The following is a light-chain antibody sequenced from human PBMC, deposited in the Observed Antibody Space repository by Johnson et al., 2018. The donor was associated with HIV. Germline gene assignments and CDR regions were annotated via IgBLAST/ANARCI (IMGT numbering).Light chain of an antibody. CDR3: GTWDSSLSALYV. Sequence: QSVLTQPPSVSAAPGQKVTISCSGSSSNIGNNYVSWYQQLPGTAPKLLIYDNNRRPSGIPDRFSGSKSGTSATLGITGLQTGDEADYYCGTWDSSLSALYVVGTGTKGTVL. V-gene: IGLV1-51*01. CDR2: DNN. J-gene: IGLJ1*01. CDR1: SSNIGNNY.